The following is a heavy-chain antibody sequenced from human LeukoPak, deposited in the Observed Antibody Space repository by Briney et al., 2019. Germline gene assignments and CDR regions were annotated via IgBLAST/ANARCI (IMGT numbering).Heavy chain of an antibody. V-gene: IGHV1-24*01. D-gene: IGHD2-15*01. J-gene: IGHJ1*01. CDR2: FDPEDGET. Sequence: ASVKVPRKVSGYTLTELSMHWVRQAPGKGLEWMGGFDPEDGETIYAQKFQGRVTMTEDTSTDTAYMELSSLRSEDTAVYYCATSIVWPAAEYFQHWGQGTLVTVSS. CDR1: GYTLTELS. CDR3: ATSIVWPAAEYFQH.